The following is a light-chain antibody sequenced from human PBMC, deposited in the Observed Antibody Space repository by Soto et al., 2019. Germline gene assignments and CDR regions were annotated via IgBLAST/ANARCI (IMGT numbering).Light chain of an antibody. Sequence: QSALTQPASVSGSPGQSITISCTGTSSDVGGYKYVSWFQQHPGKAPKVIIYQVSNRPSGVPDRFSGSKSGNTASLTVSGLQAEDEADYYCSSYAGDNKWVFGGGTKLTVL. CDR1: SSDVGGYKY. V-gene: IGLV2-8*01. CDR2: QVS. CDR3: SSYAGDNKWV. J-gene: IGLJ3*02.